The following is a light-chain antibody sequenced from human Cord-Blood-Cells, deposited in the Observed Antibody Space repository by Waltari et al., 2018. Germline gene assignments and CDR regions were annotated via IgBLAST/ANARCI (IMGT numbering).Light chain of an antibody. Sequence: QSALTQPASVSGSPGQSITISCTGTSSDVGGYNYVSWYQQHPGKAPKLMIYDVSNRPSGFSHRFSGSKSGNTASLTISGLQAEDEADYYCSSYTSSSVVFGGGTKLTVL. CDR2: DVS. V-gene: IGLV2-14*01. CDR1: SSDVGGYNY. CDR3: SSYTSSSVV. J-gene: IGLJ2*01.